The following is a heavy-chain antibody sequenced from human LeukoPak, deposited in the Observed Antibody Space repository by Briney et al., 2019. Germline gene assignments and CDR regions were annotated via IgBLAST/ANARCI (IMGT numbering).Heavy chain of an antibody. V-gene: IGHV3-33*01. CDR2: IWYDGSNK. CDR1: GFTFSSYG. Sequence: KPGRSLRLSCAASGFTFSSYGMHWVRQAPGKGLECVALIWYDGSNKYHADSVKGRFTISRDNSKNTLYLQMNSLRAEDTAVYFCARVHNNDPRNWYFHHWGQGTLVTVSS. CDR3: ARVHNNDPRNWYFHH. J-gene: IGHJ1*01. D-gene: IGHD1-1*01.